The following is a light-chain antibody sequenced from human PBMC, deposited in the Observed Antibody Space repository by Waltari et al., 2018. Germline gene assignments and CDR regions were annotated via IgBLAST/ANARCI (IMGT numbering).Light chain of an antibody. J-gene: IGKJ4*01. V-gene: IGKV3-11*01. CDR3: LERSNWPPT. CDR1: QSVCRS. CDR2: DAS. Sequence: EIVLTQSPATLSLSPGDRATLPCRASQSVCRSLSWYQQKPGQPPRLLIYDASTRAAGVPARISGSGSAADFTLTIGSREPEDFAVYFCLERSNWPPTFGGGTTVEI.